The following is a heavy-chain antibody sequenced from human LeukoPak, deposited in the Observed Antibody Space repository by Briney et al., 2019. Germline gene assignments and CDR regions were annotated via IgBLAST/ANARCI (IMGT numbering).Heavy chain of an antibody. CDR2: IYYSGST. CDR3: ARGGSSSRWFDP. J-gene: IGHJ5*02. CDR1: GGSISSSSYY. D-gene: IGHD6-6*01. V-gene: IGHV4-39*07. Sequence: SETLSLTCTVSGGSISSSSYYWGWIRQPPGKGLEWIGSIYYSGSTYYSPSLKSRVTISVDTSKNQFSLKLSSVTAADTAVYYCARGGSSSRWFDPWGQGTLVIVSS.